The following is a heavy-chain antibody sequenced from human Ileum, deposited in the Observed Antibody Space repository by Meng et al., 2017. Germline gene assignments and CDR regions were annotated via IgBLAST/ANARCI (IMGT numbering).Heavy chain of an antibody. CDR1: GFTFSSYC. J-gene: IGHJ5*02. D-gene: IGHD3-9*01. CDR2: LKQDGGDK. CDR3: ARNNRNFDIFFDP. Sequence: GESLKISCAASGFTFSSYCMSWVRQAPGKGLEWVATLKQDGGDKYYVDSVKGRFTISRDNAKNSLYLQMNSLRVEDTAVYYCARNNRNFDIFFDPWGQGTLVTVSS. V-gene: IGHV3-7*01.